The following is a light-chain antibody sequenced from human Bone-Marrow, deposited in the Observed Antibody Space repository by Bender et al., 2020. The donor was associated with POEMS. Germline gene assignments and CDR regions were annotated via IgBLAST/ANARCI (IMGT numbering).Light chain of an antibody. CDR3: CSYAGSSTSLYV. V-gene: IGLV2-23*02. CDR2: EVS. J-gene: IGLJ1*01. Sequence: QSALTQPASVSGSPGQSITISCTGSSSDVGSYNLVSWYQQHPGKVPKLMIYEVSKRPSGVSTRFSGSKSGNTASLTISGRQAEDEADYYCCSYAGSSTSLYVFGTGTKVTVL. CDR1: SSDVGSYNL.